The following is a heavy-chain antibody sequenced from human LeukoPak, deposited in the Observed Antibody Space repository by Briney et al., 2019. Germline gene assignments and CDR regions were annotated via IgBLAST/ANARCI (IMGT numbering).Heavy chain of an antibody. D-gene: IGHD4-17*01. CDR3: VRYRDGEYDF. CDR1: GFIFSSHL. Sequence: PGGSLRLSCAGSGFIFSSHLMIWVRQAPGKGLEWVASIKQDGSEKYYVDSVKGRFTISRDNTKSSMYLEMNSLRAEDTAVYYCVRYRDGEYDFWGQGTLVTVSS. J-gene: IGHJ4*02. CDR2: IKQDGSEK. V-gene: IGHV3-7*01.